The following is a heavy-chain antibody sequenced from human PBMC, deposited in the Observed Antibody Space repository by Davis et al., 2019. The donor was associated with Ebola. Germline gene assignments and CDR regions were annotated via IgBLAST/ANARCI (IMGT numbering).Heavy chain of an antibody. D-gene: IGHD6-13*01. Sequence: PSETLSLTCTVSGGSISSGGYYWSWIRQHPGKGLEWIGYIYYSGSTYYNPSLKSRVTISVDTSKNQFSLKLSSVTAADTAVYYCARQLLAAAVFSYWFDPWGQGTLVTVSS. CDR3: ARQLLAAAVFSYWFDP. CDR1: GGSISSGGYY. V-gene: IGHV4-31*03. CDR2: IYYSGST. J-gene: IGHJ5*02.